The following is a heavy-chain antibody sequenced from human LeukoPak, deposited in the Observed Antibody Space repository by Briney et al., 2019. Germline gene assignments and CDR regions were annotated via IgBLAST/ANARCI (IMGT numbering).Heavy chain of an antibody. Sequence: PSETLSLTCTVSGGSFSGYYWSWIRQPPGKGLEWIGSIYHSGSTYYNPSLKSRVTISVDTSKNQFSLKLSSVTAADTAVYYCAGRSEEYSSSSAYYYYYYMDVWGKGTTVTVSS. V-gene: IGHV4-38-2*02. CDR3: AGRSEEYSSSSAYYYYYYMDV. CDR1: GGSFSGYY. J-gene: IGHJ6*03. D-gene: IGHD6-6*01. CDR2: IYHSGST.